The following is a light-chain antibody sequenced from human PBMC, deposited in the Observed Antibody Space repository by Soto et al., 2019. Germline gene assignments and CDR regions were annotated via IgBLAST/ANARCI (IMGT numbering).Light chain of an antibody. V-gene: IGKV3-20*01. CDR1: ETIDSAY. CDR2: GAS. J-gene: IGKJ4*01. CDR3: QLFEASVT. Sequence: EVVLTQSPGTLSLSPGDRATLSCRASETIDSAYFAWYQQKPGLAPRVLIYGASNRATGVPDRFSGSGSGTDFTLTITRLEPEDFAVYYCQLFEASVTCGGGTKVEIE.